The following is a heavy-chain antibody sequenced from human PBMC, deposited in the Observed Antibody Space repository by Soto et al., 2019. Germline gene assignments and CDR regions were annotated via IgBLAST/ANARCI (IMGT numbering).Heavy chain of an antibody. V-gene: IGHV6-1*01. CDR2: TYYRSKWYN. CDR1: GDNVSINSVA. CDR3: ARERYGDYGRGVFDI. J-gene: IGHJ3*02. Sequence: SQTLSLTCAISGDNVSINSVAWNWIRQSPSRGLEWLGRTYYRSKWYNDYAVSVKSRITINPDTSKNQFSLQLNSVTPEDTAVYYCARERYGDYGRGVFDIWGQGTMVTVSS. D-gene: IGHD4-17*01.